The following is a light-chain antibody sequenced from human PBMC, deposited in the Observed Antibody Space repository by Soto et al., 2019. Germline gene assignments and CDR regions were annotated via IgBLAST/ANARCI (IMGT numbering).Light chain of an antibody. CDR2: DVR. Sequence: QSAPTQPRSVSGSPGQSVTISCTGTNSDVGGYDYVSWFQHSPGKAPKLIIHDVRERPSGVPDRFSGSRSGNTASLTISGLQPEDEADYYCCSYAGTYTLAVFGGGTQLTVL. CDR1: NSDVGGYDY. J-gene: IGLJ2*01. V-gene: IGLV2-11*01. CDR3: CSYAGTYTLAV.